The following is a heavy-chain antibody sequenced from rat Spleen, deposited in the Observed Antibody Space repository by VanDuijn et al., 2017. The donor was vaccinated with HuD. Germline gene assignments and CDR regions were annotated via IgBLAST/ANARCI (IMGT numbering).Heavy chain of an antibody. CDR1: GFTFSNYW. J-gene: IGHJ2*01. CDR3: VGRNYPAPFDY. CDR2: ISPSGTKT. Sequence: EVQLVETGGGLVQPGRSLRLSCVASGFTFSNYWMYWVRQAPGKGLEWVSSISPSGTKTYYRDSVKGRFTISRDNAKSTLFLQMDSLRSEDTATYYCVGRNYPAPFDYWGQGVMVTVSS. D-gene: IGHD1-4*01. V-gene: IGHV5-58*01.